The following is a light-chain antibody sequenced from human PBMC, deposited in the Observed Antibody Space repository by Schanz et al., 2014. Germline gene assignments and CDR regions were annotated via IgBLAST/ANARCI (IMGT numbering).Light chain of an antibody. CDR3: QQYNSYRIT. CDR2: DAS. Sequence: GDRVTITCRASQSFSSWLAWYQQKPGKAPKLLIYDASSLESGVPSRFSGSGSGTEFTLTISSLQPDDFATYFCQQYNSYRITFGQGTKLEIK. CDR1: QSFSSW. J-gene: IGKJ2*01. V-gene: IGKV1-5*01.